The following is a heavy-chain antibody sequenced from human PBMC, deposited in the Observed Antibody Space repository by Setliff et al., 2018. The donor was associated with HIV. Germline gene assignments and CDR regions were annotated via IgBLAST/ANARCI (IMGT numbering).Heavy chain of an antibody. V-gene: IGHV4-39*07. CDR1: GGSIRSSPYD. D-gene: IGHD3-22*01. CDR3: ARFHPFWYDDNGYYGYYFDY. J-gene: IGHJ4*02. Sequence: SETLSLTCTVSGGSIRSSPYDWGWIRQYAGKGLEWIGCLHYRGTTNDNPSLRSRSTISVDTSRNQFSLKLNAVNAADTAVYYCARFHPFWYDDNGYYGYYFDYWGQGTLVTVSS. CDR2: LHYRGTT.